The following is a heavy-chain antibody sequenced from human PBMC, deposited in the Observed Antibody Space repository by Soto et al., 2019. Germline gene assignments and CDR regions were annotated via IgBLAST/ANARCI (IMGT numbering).Heavy chain of an antibody. CDR1: GYTFTSYD. CDR3: AREGYSSSSGPRGNWFDP. CDR2: GNPNRGNR. D-gene: IGHD6-6*01. V-gene: IGHV1-8*01. Sequence: QVQLVQSGAEVKRPGASVKVSCKASGYTFTSYDINWARQAPGQGLAWVGWGNPNRGNRGYAQKFQGRVTIPKNTSISTAYMELSSLTSEDTAVYYCAREGYSSSSGPRGNWFDPWGQGTLVTVSS. J-gene: IGHJ5*02.